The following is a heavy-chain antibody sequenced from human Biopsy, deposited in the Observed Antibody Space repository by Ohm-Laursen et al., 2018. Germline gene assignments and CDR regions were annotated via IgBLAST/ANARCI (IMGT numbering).Heavy chain of an antibody. J-gene: IGHJ6*02. V-gene: IGHV1-2*02. D-gene: IGHD2-15*01. CDR1: GYTFAGYY. CDR2: INPNSGNA. CDR3: ARVPAYPSIDGYYGLDL. Sequence: SVKVSCNASGYTFAGYYLHWVRQAPGHGLEWMGWINPNSGNANYAQSFQGRLTVTRDTSITTAYMELTSLTPDDTAIYYCARVPAYPSIDGYYGLDLWGQGTTVIVSS.